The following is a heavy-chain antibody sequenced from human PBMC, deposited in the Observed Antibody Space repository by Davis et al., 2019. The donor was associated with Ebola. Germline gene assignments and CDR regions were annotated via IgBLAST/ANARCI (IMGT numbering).Heavy chain of an antibody. J-gene: IGHJ5*02. CDR1: GNSVSSSGTA. V-gene: IGHV6-1*01. Sequence: PSETLSLTCDISGNSVSSSGTAWNWIRQSPSRGLEWLGRTYYTSKWYNESAVSVRSRMTIYPDTSKNQFSLQLSSVTPEDTAVYFCTRGLSPWGQGTLVTVSS. CDR2: TYYTSKWYN. CDR3: TRGLSP.